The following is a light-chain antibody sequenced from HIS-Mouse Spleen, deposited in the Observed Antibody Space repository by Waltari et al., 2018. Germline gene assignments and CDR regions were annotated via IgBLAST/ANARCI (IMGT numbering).Light chain of an antibody. CDR2: DAS. CDR1: QSVSSY. V-gene: IGKV3-11*01. CDR3: QQRSNWPPGLFT. J-gene: IGKJ3*01. Sequence: DIVLTQSPATLSLSPGERATLPCRASQSVSSYIAWYQQKPGQAPRLLIYDASNRATGIPARFRGSGSGTDFTLTSSSLEPEDFAVYYCQQRSNWPPGLFTFGPGTKVDIK.